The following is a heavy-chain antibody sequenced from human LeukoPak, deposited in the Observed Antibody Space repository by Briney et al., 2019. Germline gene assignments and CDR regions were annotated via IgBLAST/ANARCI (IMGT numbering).Heavy chain of an antibody. CDR2: INHSGST. CDR1: GGSFSGYY. J-gene: IGHJ4*02. CDR3: AREMGIVFDY. D-gene: IGHD1-26*01. V-gene: IGHV4-34*01. Sequence: PSETLSLTCAVYGGSFSGYYWSWIRQPPGKGLEWIGEINHSGSTNYNPSLKSRVTISVDTSKNQFSLKLSSVTAADTAVYYCAREMGIVFDYWGQGTLVTVSS.